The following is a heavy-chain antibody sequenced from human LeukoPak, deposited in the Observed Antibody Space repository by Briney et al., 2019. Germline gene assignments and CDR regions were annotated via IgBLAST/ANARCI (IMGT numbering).Heavy chain of an antibody. D-gene: IGHD1-26*01. CDR3: ARFSGAGSTIDY. Sequence: ASVKVSCKASGYTFTGYYMHWVRQAPGQGLEWMGWINPNSGGTNYAQKFQGRVTMTRDMSTSTVYMELSSLRSEDTAVYYCARFSGAGSTIDYWGQGTLVTVSS. CDR1: GYTFTGYY. V-gene: IGHV1-2*02. CDR2: INPNSGGT. J-gene: IGHJ4*02.